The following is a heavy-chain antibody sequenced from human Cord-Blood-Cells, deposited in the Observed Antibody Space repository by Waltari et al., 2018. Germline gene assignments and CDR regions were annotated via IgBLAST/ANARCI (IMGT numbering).Heavy chain of an antibody. Sequence: EVQLLESGGGLVQPGGSLRLSCAASGFTFSSYAMSWVRQAPGKGLEWVSDIRGSGGSTYYADSVKGRFTISRDNSKNTLYLQMNSLRAEDTAVYYCAKDRSGSYPHDYWGQGTLVTVSS. J-gene: IGHJ4*02. CDR1: GFTFSSYA. V-gene: IGHV3-23*01. D-gene: IGHD1-26*01. CDR2: IRGSGGST. CDR3: AKDRSGSYPHDY.